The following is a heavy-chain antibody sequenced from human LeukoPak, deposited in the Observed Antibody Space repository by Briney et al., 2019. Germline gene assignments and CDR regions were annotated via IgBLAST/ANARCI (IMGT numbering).Heavy chain of an antibody. CDR3: AKDRPGSAHSIDY. CDR2: INPNTGGT. D-gene: IGHD2-15*01. J-gene: IGHJ4*02. CDR1: GGTFSSYA. V-gene: IGHV1-2*06. Sequence: ASVKVSCKASGGTFSSYAISWVRQAPGQGLEWMGRINPNTGGTNNAQKFQGRVTMTRDTSISTAYMEFSSLRSDDTAVYYCAKDRPGSAHSIDYWGQGTLVTVSS.